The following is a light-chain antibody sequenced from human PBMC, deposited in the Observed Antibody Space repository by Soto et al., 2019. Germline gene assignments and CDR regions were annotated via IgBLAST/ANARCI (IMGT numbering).Light chain of an antibody. CDR3: QQYDSSPRT. V-gene: IGKV3-20*01. J-gene: IGKJ1*01. CDR2: GAS. CDR1: QSVSTRS. Sequence: EIVLTQSPGTLSLSPGEKVKLYCRASQSVSTRSLAWYQQKPGQAPRLLISGASSRAADIPDRFSGSGSGTDFTLTINRLEPEDFAVYYCQQYDSSPRTFGQGTKVDIK.